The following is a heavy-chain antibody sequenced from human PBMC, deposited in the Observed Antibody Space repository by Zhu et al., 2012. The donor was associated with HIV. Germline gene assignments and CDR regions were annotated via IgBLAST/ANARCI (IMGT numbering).Heavy chain of an antibody. CDR3: ASSCGSCLPLYFDY. Sequence: QVQLQESGPGLVKPSETLSLTCAVSGYSISSGYYWGWIRQPPGKGLEWIGSIYHSGSTYYNPSLKSRVTISVDTSKNQFSLKLSSVTAADTAVYYCASSCGSCLPLYFDYWGQGTLVTVSS. D-gene: IGHD2-15*01. CDR2: IYHSGST. V-gene: IGHV4-38-2*01. CDR1: GYSISSGYY. J-gene: IGHJ4*02.